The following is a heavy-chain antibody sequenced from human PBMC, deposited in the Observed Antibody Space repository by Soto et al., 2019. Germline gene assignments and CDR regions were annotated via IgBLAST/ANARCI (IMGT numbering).Heavy chain of an antibody. Sequence: PSETLSLTYSVYYGSFSGYFWSWIRQPPGKGLEWIGEINHSGSTNYNPSPKSRVTISVDTSKNQFSLKLSSVTAADTAVYYCARGVGYCSSTSCYVYYYYYMDVWGKGTTVTVSS. V-gene: IGHV4-34*01. CDR3: ARGVGYCSSTSCYVYYYYYMDV. CDR2: INHSGST. D-gene: IGHD2-2*01. J-gene: IGHJ6*03. CDR1: YGSFSGYF.